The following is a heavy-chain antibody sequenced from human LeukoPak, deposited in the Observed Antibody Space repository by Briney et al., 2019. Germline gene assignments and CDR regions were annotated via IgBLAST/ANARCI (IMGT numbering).Heavy chain of an antibody. D-gene: IGHD5-18*01. J-gene: IGHJ4*02. CDR2: IYYSGST. CDR3: ARDRGYSYGIDY. V-gene: IGHV4-59*01. CDR1: GGSISSYC. Sequence: KPSETLSLTCTVSGGSISSYCWSWIRQPPGKGLEWIGYIYYSGSTNYNPSLKSRVTISVDTSKNQFSLKLSSVTAADTAVYYCARDRGYSYGIDYWGQGTLVTVSS.